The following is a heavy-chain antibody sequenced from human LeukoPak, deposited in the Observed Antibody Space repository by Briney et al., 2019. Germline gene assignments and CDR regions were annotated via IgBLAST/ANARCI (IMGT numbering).Heavy chain of an antibody. D-gene: IGHD3-3*01. CDR3: ARGVPEYYDFWSGYFYYFDY. CDR2: IYYSGST. CDR1: GGSISRYY. V-gene: IGHV4-59*01. J-gene: IGHJ4*02. Sequence: NPSEPLSLTCTVSGGSISRYYWRCIRQPPGRGLMWIGYIYYSGSTNYNPSLKSRVTISVDTSKNQFSLKLTSVTAADTAVYYCARGVPEYYDFWSGYFYYFDYWGQGTLVTVSS.